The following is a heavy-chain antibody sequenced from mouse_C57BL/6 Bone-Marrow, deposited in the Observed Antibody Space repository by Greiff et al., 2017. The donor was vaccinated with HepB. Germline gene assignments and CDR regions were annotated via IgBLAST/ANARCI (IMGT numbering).Heavy chain of an antibody. CDR1: GFSFNTYA. CDR2: IRSKSNNYAT. D-gene: IGHD2-3*01. J-gene: IGHJ2*01. CDR3: VRQEGDVGYSYFDY. V-gene: IGHV10-1*01. Sequence: EVKLVESGGGLVQPKGSLKLSCAASGFSFNTYAMNWVRQAPGKGLEWVARIRSKSNNYATYYADSVKDRFTISRDDSESMLYLQMNNLKTEDTAMYYCVRQEGDVGYSYFDYWGQGTTLTVSS.